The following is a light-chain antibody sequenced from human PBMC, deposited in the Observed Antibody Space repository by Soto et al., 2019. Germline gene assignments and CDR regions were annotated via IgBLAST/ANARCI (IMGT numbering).Light chain of an antibody. J-gene: IGKJ1*01. Sequence: LVLTQSPGTLSLSPGERATLSCRASQSVSSKLAWYQQKPGQAPRLLIYDASTRATGIPARFSGSGSGTEFTLTISSLQSEDFAVYYCQQFNNWPRTFGQGTKVEIK. CDR1: QSVSSK. CDR2: DAS. CDR3: QQFNNWPRT. V-gene: IGKV3-15*01.